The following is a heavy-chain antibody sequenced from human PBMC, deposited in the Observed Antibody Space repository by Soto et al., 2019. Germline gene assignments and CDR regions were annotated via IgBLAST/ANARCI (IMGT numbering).Heavy chain of an antibody. J-gene: IGHJ5*02. D-gene: IGHD5-12*01. CDR1: GGSISSGGYS. CDR3: AILVPPTLVSGYERSWFDP. V-gene: IGHV4-30-2*03. Sequence: LSLTCAVSGGSISSGGYSWSWIRQPPGKGLEWIGYIYHSGSTYYNPSLKSRVTISVDTSKNQFSLKLSSVTAADTAVYYCAILVPPTLVSGYERSWFDPWGQGTLVTVSS. CDR2: IYHSGST.